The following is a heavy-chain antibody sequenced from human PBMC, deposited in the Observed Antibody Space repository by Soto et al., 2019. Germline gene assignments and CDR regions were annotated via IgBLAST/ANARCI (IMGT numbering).Heavy chain of an antibody. Sequence: GGSLRLSCVASGFTFSSYSINWIRQAPGKGPEWVAWISPAGNSVDYTDSVKGRFTSSIDNAENSLYLEMNSLGDEDTAVYYCVRDHLWAFDNWGQGTLVTV. CDR1: GFTFSSYS. CDR3: VRDHLWAFDN. V-gene: IGHV3-48*02. J-gene: IGHJ4*02. CDR2: ISPAGNSV. D-gene: IGHD7-27*01.